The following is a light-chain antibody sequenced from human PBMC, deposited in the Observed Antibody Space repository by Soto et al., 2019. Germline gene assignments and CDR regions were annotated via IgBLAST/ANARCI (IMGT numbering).Light chain of an antibody. CDR2: AAS. CDR3: QQSYSTLWT. CDR1: QSISSY. J-gene: IGKJ1*01. V-gene: IGKV1-39*01. Sequence: DIQMTQSPSSLSASVGDRVTITCRASQSISSYLNWYQQKPGKAPKLLIYAASSLRSGVPSRFSGSGSGTDFTLTISSLQPEDFANYYCQQSYSTLWTFGQGTKVDIK.